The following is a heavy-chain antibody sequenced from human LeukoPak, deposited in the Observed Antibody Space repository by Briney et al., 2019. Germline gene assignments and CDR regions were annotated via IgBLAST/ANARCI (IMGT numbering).Heavy chain of an antibody. D-gene: IGHD3-22*01. CDR2: INSDGSST. CDR1: GFTFSSYW. V-gene: IGHV3-74*01. CDR3: ARVIGSYYDSSGSTLDY. J-gene: IGHJ4*02. Sequence: GGSLRLSCAASGFTFSSYWMHWVRQAPGKGLVWVSRINSDGSSTSYADSVKGRFTISRDNAKNTLYLQMNSLRAEDTAVYYCARVIGSYYDSSGSTLDYWGQGTLVTVSS.